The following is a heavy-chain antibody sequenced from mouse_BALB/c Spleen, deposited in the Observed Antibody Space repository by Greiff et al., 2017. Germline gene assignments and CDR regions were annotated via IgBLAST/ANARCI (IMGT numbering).Heavy chain of an antibody. V-gene: IGHV1-14*01. Sequence: VQLKQSGPELVKPGASVKMSCKASGYTFTSYVMHWVKQKPGQGLEWIGYINPYNDGTKYNEKFKGKATLTSDKSSSTAYMELSSLTSEDSAVYYCARGYYGNGYYLCFWGQGTTPPGSS. CDR1: GYTFTSYV. CDR3: ARGYYGNGYYLCF. CDR2: INPYNDGT. D-gene: IGHD2-1*01. J-gene: IGHJ2*01.